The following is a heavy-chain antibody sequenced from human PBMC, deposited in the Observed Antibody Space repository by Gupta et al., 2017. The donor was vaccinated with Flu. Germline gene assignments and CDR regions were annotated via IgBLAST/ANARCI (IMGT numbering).Heavy chain of an antibody. D-gene: IGHD2-2*01. CDR3: AKARSSTTTSCSNY. Sequence: NYAMSWVRQAPGKGLEWVSGISGSGDSTHYADSVKGRFTISRDNSKDTLYLQMNSLRAEDTAVYYCAKARSSTTTSCSNYWGQGTLVTVSS. J-gene: IGHJ4*02. CDR1: NYA. CDR2: ISGSGDST. V-gene: IGHV3-23*01.